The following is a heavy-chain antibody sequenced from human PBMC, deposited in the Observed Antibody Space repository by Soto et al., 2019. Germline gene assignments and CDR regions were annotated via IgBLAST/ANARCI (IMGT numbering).Heavy chain of an antibody. Sequence: QVQRVQSGAEVQKPGSSVKVSCKASGGTFSSYAISWVRQAPGQGLEWMGGIIPIFGTASYAQKFQGRVTITADESTSTAYMELSSLRSEDTAVYYCAREANVFQSDAFDIWGQGTMVTVSS. D-gene: IGHD2-21*01. CDR3: AREANVFQSDAFDI. V-gene: IGHV1-69*01. J-gene: IGHJ3*02. CDR1: GGTFSSYA. CDR2: IIPIFGTA.